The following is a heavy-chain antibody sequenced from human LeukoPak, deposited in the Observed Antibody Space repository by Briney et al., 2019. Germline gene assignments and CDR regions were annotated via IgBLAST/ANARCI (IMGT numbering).Heavy chain of an antibody. V-gene: IGHV2-5*02. Sequence: SGPTLVKXTQTLTLTCTFSGFSLSTSGVGVGWTRQPPGKALEWLALIYWDDDKRYSPSLKSRLTITKDTSKNQVVLAMTNMDPVDTATYYCALGGYSSSHWGQGTMVTVSS. J-gene: IGHJ3*01. CDR3: ALGGYSSSH. D-gene: IGHD6-6*01. CDR2: IYWDDDK. CDR1: GFSLSTSGVG.